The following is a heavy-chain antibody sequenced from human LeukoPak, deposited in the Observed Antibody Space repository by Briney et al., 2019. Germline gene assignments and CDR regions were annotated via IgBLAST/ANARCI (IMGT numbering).Heavy chain of an antibody. Sequence: GGSLRLSCAASGFTFDYYGMSWVRQAPGKGLEWVSGINWNGGSTDYADSVKGRFTISRDNAKNSLYLQMNSLRGPDTALHYCAVDPPDNWNFEYNWFDPWRQGSLVTVYS. CDR3: AVDPPDNWNFEYNWFDP. V-gene: IGHV3-20*04. D-gene: IGHD1-1*01. J-gene: IGHJ5*02. CDR1: GFTFDYYG. CDR2: INWNGGST.